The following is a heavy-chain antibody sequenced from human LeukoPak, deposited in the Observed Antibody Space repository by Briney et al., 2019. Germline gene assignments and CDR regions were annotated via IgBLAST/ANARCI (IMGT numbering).Heavy chain of an antibody. CDR2: IHTSGRT. CDR3: ARLTGYDGAGYYYGSFDY. D-gene: IGHD3-22*01. V-gene: IGHV4-4*09. J-gene: IGHJ4*02. Sequence: PSETLSLTCTVSGGSLSTYYWTWIRQPPGKGLEYIGYIHTSGRTNFNPSLKSQVTMSRDTSKNQFSLSLTSVTAADTAVYYCARLTGYDGAGYYYGSFDYWGQGTLVTVSS. CDR1: GGSLSTYY.